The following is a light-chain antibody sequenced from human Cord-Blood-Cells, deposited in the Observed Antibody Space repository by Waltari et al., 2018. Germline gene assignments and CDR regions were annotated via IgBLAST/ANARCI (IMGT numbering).Light chain of an antibody. J-gene: IGLJ2*01. CDR3: CSYAGSYTYVV. CDR1: SSDVGGYNY. V-gene: IGLV2-11*01. Sequence: QSALTQPRSVSGSPGQSVTISCTGTSSDVGGYNYVSWYQQHPGKAPKLMSYDVSKRPSWFRDRFYGSKSGNTASLTISGLQAEDEADYYCCSYAGSYTYVVFGRWTKLTVL. CDR2: DVS.